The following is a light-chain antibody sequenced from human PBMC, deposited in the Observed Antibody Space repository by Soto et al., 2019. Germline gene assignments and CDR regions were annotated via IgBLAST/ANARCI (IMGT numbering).Light chain of an antibody. J-gene: IGKJ4*01. CDR3: QQYNNVPLT. CDR2: AAS. V-gene: IGKV1-27*01. CDR1: QGISNY. Sequence: DIQMTQSPSSLSASVGDRVTVTCRASQGISNYLAWYQQKPGKVPKLLIYAASTLQSGVPSRFRGSGSGTECTLTISSLQPEDVATYYCQQYNNVPLTFGGGTKVEIK.